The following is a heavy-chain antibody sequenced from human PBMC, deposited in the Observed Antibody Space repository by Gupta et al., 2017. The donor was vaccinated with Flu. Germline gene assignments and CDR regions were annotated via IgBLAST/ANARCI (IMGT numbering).Heavy chain of an antibody. Sequence: TFSSYSMNWVRQAPGKGLEWVSSISSSSSYIYYADSVKGRFTISRDNAKNSLYLQMNSRRAEDTAVYYCARAPDTYYYDSSGYYYSAFDIWGQGTMVTVSS. J-gene: IGHJ3*02. V-gene: IGHV3-21*01. D-gene: IGHD3-22*01. CDR2: ISSSSSYI. CDR3: ARAPDTYYYDSSGYYYSAFDI. CDR1: TFSSYS.